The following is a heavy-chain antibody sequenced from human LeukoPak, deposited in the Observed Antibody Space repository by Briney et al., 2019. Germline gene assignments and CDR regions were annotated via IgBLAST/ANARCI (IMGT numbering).Heavy chain of an antibody. V-gene: IGHV1-46*01. J-gene: IGHJ3*02. CDR3: ARGRNYEESNNYYYVFDI. CDR2: FNPRYGST. Sequence: GASVKVSCKASGYIFTNYDIHWVRQAPGQGLEWMVEFNPRYGSTNYAQKFQDRVTMTRDMSTSTVYMELSSLTSEDTALYFCARGRNYEESNNYYYVFDIWGQGTVVTVSS. D-gene: IGHD3-22*01. CDR1: GYIFTNYD.